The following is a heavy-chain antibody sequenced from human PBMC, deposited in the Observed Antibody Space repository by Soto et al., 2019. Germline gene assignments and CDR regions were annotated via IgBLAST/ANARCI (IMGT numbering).Heavy chain of an antibody. CDR3: ARVGGYESYYYYGMDV. D-gene: IGHD5-12*01. V-gene: IGHV1-69*13. Sequence: ASVKVSCKASGGTFSSYAISWVRQAPGQGLEWMGGIIPIFGTANYAQKFQGRVTITADESTSTAYMELSSLRSEDTAVYYCARVGGYESYYYYGMDVWGQGTLVTVSS. CDR1: GGTFSSYA. CDR2: IIPIFGTA. J-gene: IGHJ6*02.